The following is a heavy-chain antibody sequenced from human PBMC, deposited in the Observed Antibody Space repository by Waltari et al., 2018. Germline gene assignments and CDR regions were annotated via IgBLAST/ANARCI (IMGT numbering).Heavy chain of an antibody. CDR3: ARRNGCDY. D-gene: IGHD6-19*01. Sequence: EVQLVESGGGLVQPGGSLRLSCAASGFTFSANWMTWVRQAPGKGLGWVANIKQDGSEKYYVDSVKGRFTISRDNAKNSLYLQMNSLRAEDSAVYYCARRNGCDYWGQGTLVTVSS. V-gene: IGHV3-7*01. J-gene: IGHJ4*02. CDR2: IKQDGSEK. CDR1: GFTFSANW.